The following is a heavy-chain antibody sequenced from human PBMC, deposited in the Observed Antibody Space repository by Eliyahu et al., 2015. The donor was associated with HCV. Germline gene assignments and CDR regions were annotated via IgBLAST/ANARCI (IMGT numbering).Heavy chain of an antibody. CDR3: ASGGGGIAVAGTGGWFDP. J-gene: IGHJ5*02. CDR1: GGSIPTYY. Sequence: QVQLQESGPGLVKPSETLSLTCPVSGGSIPTYYWXWIRQPPGKGLEWIGYIHYSGSTNYNPSXKSRVTISVDTSKNQFSLNLTSVTAADTAVYYCASGGGGIAVAGTGGWFDPWGQGTLVTVSS. V-gene: IGHV4-59*01. D-gene: IGHD6-19*01. CDR2: IHYSGST.